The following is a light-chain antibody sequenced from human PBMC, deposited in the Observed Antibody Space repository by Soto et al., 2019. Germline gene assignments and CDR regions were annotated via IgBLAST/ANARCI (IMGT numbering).Light chain of an antibody. CDR2: GTS. J-gene: IGKJ5*01. Sequence: EIVLTQSPGTLSLSPGERATLSRRASQSVPRSYLAWYQQKPGQAPRLLIYGTSSRATGIPDRFSGSGSGTDFTLTISRLEPEDFAVYYCQQRNSWPPTFTFGQGTRLEIK. CDR1: QSVPRSY. V-gene: IGKV3D-20*02. CDR3: QQRNSWPPTFT.